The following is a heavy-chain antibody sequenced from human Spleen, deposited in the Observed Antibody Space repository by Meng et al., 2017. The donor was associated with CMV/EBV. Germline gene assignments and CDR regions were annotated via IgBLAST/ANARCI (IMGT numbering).Heavy chain of an antibody. V-gene: IGHV3-21*01. CDR1: GLTFSDYS. Sequence: LSLTCAASGLTFSDYSMNWVRQAPGKGLEWVSFINGNSNYIYYADSVKGRFTISRDNTKNTLYLQMNSLRSEDTAVYYCARGVWFGELSGDYWGQGTLVTVSS. CDR3: ARGVWFGELSGDY. CDR2: INGNSNYI. D-gene: IGHD3-10*01. J-gene: IGHJ4*02.